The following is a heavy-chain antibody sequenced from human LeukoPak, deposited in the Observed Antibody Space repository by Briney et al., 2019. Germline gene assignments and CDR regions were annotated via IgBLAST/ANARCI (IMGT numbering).Heavy chain of an antibody. CDR2: IYYSGIT. Sequence: PSETLSLTCPVSGGPISSSSYYWGWIRQPPGKGLEWIGHIYYSGITYYNPSLKSRVTVSVDTSKNQFSLKLSSVTAADTAVYFCARHPPYSSSWFPFDPWGQGTLVTVSS. V-gene: IGHV4-39*01. CDR3: ARHPPYSSSWFPFDP. CDR1: GGPISSSSYY. D-gene: IGHD6-13*01. J-gene: IGHJ5*02.